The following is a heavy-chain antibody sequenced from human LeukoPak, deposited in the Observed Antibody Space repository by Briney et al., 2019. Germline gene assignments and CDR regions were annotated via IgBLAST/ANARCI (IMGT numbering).Heavy chain of an antibody. J-gene: IGHJ4*02. CDR2: IDHTGIT. Sequence: SETLSLTCTVSDDSITIYYWSWIRQPPGKGLEWIGYIDHTGITNYNPSLNSRVTISIDTSKNHFSLELSPATAADTAVYYCCITMVRGVPKSGFDYWGQGTLVTVSS. V-gene: IGHV4-59*01. CDR3: CITMVRGVPKSGFDY. D-gene: IGHD3-10*01. CDR1: DDSITIYY.